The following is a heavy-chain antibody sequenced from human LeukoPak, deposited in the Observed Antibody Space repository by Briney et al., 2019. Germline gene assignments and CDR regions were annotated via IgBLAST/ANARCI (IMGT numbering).Heavy chain of an antibody. V-gene: IGHV3-23*01. J-gene: IGHJ4*02. CDR3: AKDLTRYFDWLTQPPCPDY. CDR2: ISGSGGST. D-gene: IGHD3-9*01. Sequence: GGSLRLSCAASGFTFSSYAMSWVRQAPGKGLEWVSAISGSGGSTYYADSVKGRFTVSRDNSKNTLYLQMNSLRAEDTAVYYRAKDLTRYFDWLTQPPCPDYWGQGTLVTVSS. CDR1: GFTFSSYA.